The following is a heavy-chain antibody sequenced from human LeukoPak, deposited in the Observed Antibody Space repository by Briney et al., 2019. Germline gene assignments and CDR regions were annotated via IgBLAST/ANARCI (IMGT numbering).Heavy chain of an antibody. V-gene: IGHV3-23*01. CDR2: IRPSGDNT. CDR3: AKVYGGTGRTGAFHI. Sequence: GGSLRLSCASSGFTFSSYDMTWVRQAPGRGLEWVSSIRPSGDNTYYGDSVKGRFTISRDNSKNTLYLQMNSLRAEDTAVYYCAKVYGGTGRTGAFHIWGQGTMVTVSS. D-gene: IGHD3/OR15-3a*01. CDR1: GFTFSSYD. J-gene: IGHJ3*02.